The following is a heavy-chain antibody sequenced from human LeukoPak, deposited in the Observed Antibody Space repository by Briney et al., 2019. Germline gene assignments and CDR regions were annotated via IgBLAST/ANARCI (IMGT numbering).Heavy chain of an antibody. CDR2: IYYSGST. J-gene: IGHJ5*02. CDR3: ARGDNWFDP. Sequence: PSETLSLTCTVSGGSISSHYWSWIRQPPGKGLEWIGYIYYSGSTNYNPSLKSRVTISVDTSKNQFSQKLSSVTAADTAVYYCARGDNWFDPWGQGTLVTVSS. CDR1: GGSISSHY. V-gene: IGHV4-59*11.